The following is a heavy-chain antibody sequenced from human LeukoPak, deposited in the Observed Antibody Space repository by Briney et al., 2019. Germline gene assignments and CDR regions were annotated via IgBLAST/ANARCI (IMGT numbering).Heavy chain of an antibody. CDR2: ISSSGSTI. Sequence: GGSLRLSCAASGFTFSNYAMNWVRQAPGKGLEWVSYISSSGSTIYYADSVKGRFTISRDNAKNSLYLQMNSLRAEDTAVYYCARAMATISYYYYYGMDVWGQGTTVTVSS. CDR3: ARAMATISYYYYYGMDV. V-gene: IGHV3-48*04. D-gene: IGHD5-24*01. CDR1: GFTFSNYA. J-gene: IGHJ6*02.